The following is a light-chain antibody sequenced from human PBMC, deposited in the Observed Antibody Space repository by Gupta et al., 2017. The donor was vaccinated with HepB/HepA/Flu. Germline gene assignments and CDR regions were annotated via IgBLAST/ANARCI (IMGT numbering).Light chain of an antibody. Sequence: SYVLTQPPAASVAPGKTAKITCRGTNIGSESVHWYQQKSGQAPIMVIYYDTDRPSGIPERFSGSKSGNTATLTISRVEAGDEADYYCQVWHSSGDHPFYVFGIGTKVTVL. J-gene: IGLJ1*01. V-gene: IGLV3-21*01. CDR2: YDT. CDR3: QVWHSSGDHPFYV. CDR1: NIGSES.